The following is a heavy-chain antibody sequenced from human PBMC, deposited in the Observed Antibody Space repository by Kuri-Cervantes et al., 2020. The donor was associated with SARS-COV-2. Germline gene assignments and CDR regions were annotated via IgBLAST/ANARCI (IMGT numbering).Heavy chain of an antibody. J-gene: IGHJ4*02. CDR3: ARVAGDPYYFDY. D-gene: IGHD7-27*01. Sequence: ETLSLTFAASGFTFSSYWMSWVRQAPGKGLEWVANIKQDGSEKYYVDSVKGRFTIPRDNAKNSLYLQMNSLRAEDTAVYYCARVAGDPYYFDYWGQGTLVTVSS. CDR2: IKQDGSEK. V-gene: IGHV3-7*01. CDR1: GFTFSSYW.